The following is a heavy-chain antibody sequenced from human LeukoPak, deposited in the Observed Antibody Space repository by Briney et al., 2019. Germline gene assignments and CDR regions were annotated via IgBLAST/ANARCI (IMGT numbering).Heavy chain of an antibody. J-gene: IGHJ4*02. CDR3: ARDFGWLSGFDY. CDR2: ISFDGSNK. D-gene: IGHD3-9*01. V-gene: IGHV3-30-3*01. CDR1: GFTFSSYV. Sequence: GGSLRLSCAASGFTFSSYVMHWVRQAPGEGLEWVAVISFDGSNKYYGDSLRGRFTISRDNSKNTLYLQMNSLRGEDMAIYYCARDFGWLSGFDYWGQGTLVTVSS.